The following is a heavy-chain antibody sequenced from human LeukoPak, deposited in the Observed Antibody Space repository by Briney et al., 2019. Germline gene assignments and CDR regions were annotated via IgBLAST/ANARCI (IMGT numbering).Heavy chain of an antibody. Sequence: GGSLRLSCAASGFTFSSCWMSWVRQAPGKGLERVANIKEDGSEKVYVDSVKGRFTISRDNAKNSLYLQMNTLRVDDSAIYYCARDPYGGTYGAFDIWGRGTMVSISS. CDR2: IKEDGSEK. J-gene: IGHJ3*02. V-gene: IGHV3-7*01. CDR1: GFTFSSCW. CDR3: ARDPYGGTYGAFDI. D-gene: IGHD1-26*01.